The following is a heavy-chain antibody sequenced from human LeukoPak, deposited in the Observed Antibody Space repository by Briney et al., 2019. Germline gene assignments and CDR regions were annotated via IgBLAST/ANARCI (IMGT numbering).Heavy chain of an antibody. CDR2: IKQDGSEK. D-gene: IGHD5-18*01. V-gene: IGHV3-7*03. CDR1: GFTFSSYW. Sequence: GGSLRLSCAASGFTFSSYWMSWVRQAPGKGLEWVANIKQDGSEKYYVDSVKGRFTTSRDNAKNSLYLQMNSLRAGDTAVYYCASDLGLAAMVTGYFDYWGQGTLVTVSS. CDR3: ASDLGLAAMVTGYFDY. J-gene: IGHJ4*02.